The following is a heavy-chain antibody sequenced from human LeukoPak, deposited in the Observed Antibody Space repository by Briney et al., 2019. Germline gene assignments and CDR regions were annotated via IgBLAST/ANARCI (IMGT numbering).Heavy chain of an antibody. D-gene: IGHD2/OR15-2a*01. CDR2: IDGDARTI. V-gene: IGHV3-74*01. J-gene: IGHJ4*02. Sequence: GGSLRLSCAASGFTFSTTWVHWVRQAPGQGPVWVSRIDGDARTIDYADSVKGRFIISRDNAKNTLYLQMNSLRPEDTAVYYCATAGAFYFQSWGQGTLVTVSS. CDR3: ATAGAFYFQS. CDR1: GFTFSTTW.